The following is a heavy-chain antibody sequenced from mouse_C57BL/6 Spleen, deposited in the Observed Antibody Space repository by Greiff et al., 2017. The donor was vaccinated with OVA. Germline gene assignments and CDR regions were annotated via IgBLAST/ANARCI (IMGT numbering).Heavy chain of an antibody. V-gene: IGHV5-17*01. J-gene: IGHJ1*03. D-gene: IGHD1-1*01. Sequence: VQRGESGGGFLKPGGSLKISCSAPGFTFSDHGIHRVCQAPEKGLEWVAYISSGSSTIYYADTVKGRFTISRDNAKNTLFLQMTSLRSEDTAMYYCARQDYYGSSWYFDVWGTGTTVTVSS. CDR2: ISSGSSTI. CDR3: ARQDYYGSSWYFDV. CDR1: GFTFSDHG.